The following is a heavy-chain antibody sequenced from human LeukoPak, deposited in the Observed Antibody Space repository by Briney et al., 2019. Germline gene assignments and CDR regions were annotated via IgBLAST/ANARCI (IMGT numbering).Heavy chain of an antibody. Sequence: PGGSLRLSCKASGFTFSSYWTSWVRQAPGKGLEWVANIKQDGSEKDYVDSVKGRFTISRDNAKNSLYLQMNSLRAEDTAVYYCAKYCGGDCYGMDVWGQGTTVTVSS. CDR1: GFTFSSYW. CDR3: AKYCGGDCYGMDV. CDR2: IKQDGSEK. V-gene: IGHV3-7*01. D-gene: IGHD2-21*01. J-gene: IGHJ6*02.